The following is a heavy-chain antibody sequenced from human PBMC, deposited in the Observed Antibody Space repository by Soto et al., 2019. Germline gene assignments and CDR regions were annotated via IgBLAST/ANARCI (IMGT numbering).Heavy chain of an antibody. V-gene: IGHV4-30-4*01. D-gene: IGHD6-6*01. Sequence: QVQLQESGPGLVKPSQTLSLTCTVSGGSISSGDYYWRWIRQPPGKGLEWIGYIYHSGSTYYNPSLKSRVTISVDTSKNQSSLKLSSVTAADTAVYYCARERPDGARRDPWGQGTLVTVSS. J-gene: IGHJ5*02. CDR3: ARERPDGARRDP. CDR2: IYHSGST. CDR1: GGSISSGDYY.